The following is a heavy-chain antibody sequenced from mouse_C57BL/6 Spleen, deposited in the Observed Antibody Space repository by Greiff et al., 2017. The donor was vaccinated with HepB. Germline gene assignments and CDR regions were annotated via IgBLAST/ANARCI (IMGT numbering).Heavy chain of an antibody. CDR1: GYSFTDYN. J-gene: IGHJ4*01. V-gene: IGHV1-39*01. D-gene: IGHD1-1*01. CDR2: INPNYGTT. CDR3: ASLGRYYGSSYDAMDY. Sequence: EVQVVESGPELVKPGASVKISCKASGYSFTDYNMNWVKQSNGKSLEWIGVINPNYGTTSYNQKFKGKATLTVDQSSSTAYMQRNSLTSEDSAVYYCASLGRYYGSSYDAMDYWGQGTSVTVSS.